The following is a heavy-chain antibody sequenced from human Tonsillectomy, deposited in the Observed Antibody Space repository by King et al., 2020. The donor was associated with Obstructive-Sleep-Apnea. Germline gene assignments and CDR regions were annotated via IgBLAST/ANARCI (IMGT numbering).Heavy chain of an antibody. D-gene: IGHD4-17*01. CDR3: ARVGDYEFYYYYGMDV. CDR1: GFTFSSYS. J-gene: IGHJ6*02. CDR2: ISSSSIDI. V-gene: IGHV3-21*01. Sequence: QLVQSGGGLVKPGGSLRLSCAASGFTFSSYSMNWVRQAPGKGLEWGSSISSSSIDIYYADSVKGRFTISRDNAKNSLYLQMNSLRAEETAVYYCARVGDYEFYYYYGMDVWGQGTTVTVSS.